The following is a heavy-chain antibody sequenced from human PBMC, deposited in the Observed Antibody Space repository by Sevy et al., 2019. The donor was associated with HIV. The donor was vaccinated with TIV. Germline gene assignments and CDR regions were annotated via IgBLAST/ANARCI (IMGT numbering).Heavy chain of an antibody. Sequence: GGSLRLSCAASGFTFSSYAMSWVRQAPGKGLEWVSAISGSGGSPYYADSVKGRFTISRDNSKNTLYLQMNSLRAEDTAVYYCAKDRRIGYSYGYDAFDIWGQGTMVTVSS. CDR2: ISGSGGSP. CDR1: GFTFSSYA. J-gene: IGHJ3*02. CDR3: AKDRRIGYSYGYDAFDI. D-gene: IGHD5-18*01. V-gene: IGHV3-23*01.